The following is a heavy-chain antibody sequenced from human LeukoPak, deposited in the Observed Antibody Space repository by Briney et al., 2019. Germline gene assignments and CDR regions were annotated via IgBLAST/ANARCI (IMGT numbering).Heavy chain of an antibody. CDR2: IWYDGSNK. D-gene: IGHD2-2*01. CDR1: GFTFSSYG. J-gene: IGHJ4*02. V-gene: IGHV3-33*01. Sequence: GGSLRLSCAASGFTFSSYGMHGVRQAPGKGLEWVAVIWYDGSNKYYADSVKGRFTISRDNSKNTLYLQMNSLRAEDTAVYYCARDLSQYQLLYFDYWGQGTLVTVSS. CDR3: ARDLSQYQLLYFDY.